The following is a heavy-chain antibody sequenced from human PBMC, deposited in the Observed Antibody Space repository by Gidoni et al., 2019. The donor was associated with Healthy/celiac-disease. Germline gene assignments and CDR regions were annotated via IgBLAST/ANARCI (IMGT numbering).Heavy chain of an antibody. CDR1: GYSFTSYW. Sequence: EVQLVPAGAEVEKPGASLRISWKGSGYSFTSYWISWVRQMPGKGLEWMGRIDPSDSYTNYSPSFQGHVTISADKSISTAYLQWSSLKASDTAMYYCASSSYYGMDVWGQGTTVTVSS. CDR3: ASSSYYGMDV. J-gene: IGHJ6*02. CDR2: IDPSDSYT. V-gene: IGHV5-10-1*01.